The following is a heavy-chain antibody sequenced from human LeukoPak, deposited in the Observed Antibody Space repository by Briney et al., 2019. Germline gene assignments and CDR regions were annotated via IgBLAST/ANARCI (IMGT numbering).Heavy chain of an antibody. Sequence: PSETLSLTCTVSGYSISSGYYWGWIRQPPRKGLEWIGSIYHSGSSYYNPSLKSRVTISVDTSKNHFSLELSSVTAADTAVYYCARVAVFITIRRSVYWGQGTLLTVSS. CDR3: ARVAVFITIRRSVY. CDR1: GYSISSGYY. CDR2: IYHSGSS. J-gene: IGHJ4*02. V-gene: IGHV4-38-2*02. D-gene: IGHD3-10*01.